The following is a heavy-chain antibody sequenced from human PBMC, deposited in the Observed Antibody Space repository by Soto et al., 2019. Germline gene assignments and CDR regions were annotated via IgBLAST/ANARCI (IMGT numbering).Heavy chain of an antibody. D-gene: IGHD6-6*01. Sequence: PSETLSLTCTVSGDSISSYYWGWTRQPPGKGLEWIGYIHYSGSTNYNPSLKSRVTISVDTPKNQFSLKVNSMTAADTAVYYCARGGLAARKGRWFDPWGQGTLVTVSS. V-gene: IGHV4-59*01. CDR3: ARGGLAARKGRWFDP. CDR2: IHYSGST. CDR1: GDSISSYY. J-gene: IGHJ5*02.